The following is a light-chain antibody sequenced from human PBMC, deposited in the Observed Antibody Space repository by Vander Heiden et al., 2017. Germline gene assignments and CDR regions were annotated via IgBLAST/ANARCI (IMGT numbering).Light chain of an antibody. CDR3: HQHYSYPQT. J-gene: IGKJ1*01. Sequence: DIQMTQSPSSLSASIGDRVTITCRASQGIQNDLGWYQQKPGKAPKRLIYAASRLESGFPTRFGGSQSGTEFTLTISSLPPEDFATYYCHQHYSYPQTFGQGTKVEI. CDR1: QGIQND. CDR2: AAS. V-gene: IGKV1-17*01.